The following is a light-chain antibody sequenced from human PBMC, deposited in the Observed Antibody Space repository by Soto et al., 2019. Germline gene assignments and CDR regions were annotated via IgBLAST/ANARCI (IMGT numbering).Light chain of an antibody. J-gene: IGLJ1*01. Sequence: QSVLTQPASVSGSPGQSITISCTGTSSDVGGYNYVSWYQQHPGKAPKLMIYEVSNRPSGVSNRFSGSKSGNTASLTISGLQADDEADYYCSSYTGSSTLDFGTGTKLNVL. CDR3: SSYTGSSTLD. CDR1: SSDVGGYNY. V-gene: IGLV2-14*01. CDR2: EVS.